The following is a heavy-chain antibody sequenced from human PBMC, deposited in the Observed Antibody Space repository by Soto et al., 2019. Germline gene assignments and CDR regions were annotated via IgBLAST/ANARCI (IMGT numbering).Heavy chain of an antibody. CDR1: GFIFSTYS. D-gene: IGHD4-4*01. CDR3: AREGFSNYNNYYFDY. CDR2: ISSRGSYK. J-gene: IGHJ4*02. Sequence: EVQLVESGGGLVKPGGSLRLSCAASGFIFSTYSMNWVRQAPGKGLEWVSSISSRGSYKHYADSVKDRFTISRDNAKTSLYLQMNSLRAEDTAVYYCAREGFSNYNNYYFDYWGQGTLVTVSS. V-gene: IGHV3-21*01.